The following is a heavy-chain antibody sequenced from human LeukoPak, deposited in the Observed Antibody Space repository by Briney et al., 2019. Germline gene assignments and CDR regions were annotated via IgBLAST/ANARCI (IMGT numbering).Heavy chain of an antibody. V-gene: IGHV3-30*02. J-gene: IGHJ4*02. CDR2: IRYDGSNK. Sequence: GGSLRLSCAASGFTFSSYGMHWVRQAPGKGLEWVAFIRYDGSNKYYADSVKGRFTISRDNSKNTLYLQMNSLRAEDTAVYYCAKDPDYYDSSGYSPGYFDYWGQGTLVTVSS. D-gene: IGHD3-22*01. CDR1: GFTFSSYG. CDR3: AKDPDYYDSSGYSPGYFDY.